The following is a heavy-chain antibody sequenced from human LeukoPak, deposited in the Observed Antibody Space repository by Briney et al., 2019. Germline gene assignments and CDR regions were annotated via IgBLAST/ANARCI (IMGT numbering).Heavy chain of an antibody. Sequence: GGSLRLSCAASGFTFSSYSMNWVRQAPGKGLEWVSSISSSSSYIYYADSVKGRFTISRDNAKNSLYLQMNSLRAEDTAVYYCARDSAYCGGDCYYDYWGQGTLVTVSS. CDR1: GFTFSSYS. J-gene: IGHJ4*02. D-gene: IGHD2-21*01. V-gene: IGHV3-21*01. CDR2: ISSSSSYI. CDR3: ARDSAYCGGDCYYDY.